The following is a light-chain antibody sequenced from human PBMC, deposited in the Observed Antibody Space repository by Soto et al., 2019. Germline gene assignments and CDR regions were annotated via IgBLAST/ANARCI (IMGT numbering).Light chain of an antibody. Sequence: QSALTQPASVSGSPGQSITISCTGTSSDVGGYNYVSWYQQHPGKAPKLMIYEVSNRPSGVSNRFSGSKSGNTASLTISGLPAEDEADYYCSSYTSSSTRVFGTGPKLTVL. CDR3: SSYTSSSTRV. CDR1: SSDVGGYNY. J-gene: IGLJ1*01. V-gene: IGLV2-14*01. CDR2: EVS.